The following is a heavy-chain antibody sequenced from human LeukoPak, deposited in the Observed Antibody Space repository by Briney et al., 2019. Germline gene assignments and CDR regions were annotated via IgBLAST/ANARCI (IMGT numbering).Heavy chain of an antibody. CDR3: ARGCGGPYYYYMDV. Sequence: ASVKVSCKASGGTFSSYAISWVRQAPGQGLEWMGGIIPIFGTANYAQKFQGRATITTDESTSTAYMELSSLRSEDTAVYYCARGCGGPYYYYMDVWGKGTTVTVSS. D-gene: IGHD3-16*01. V-gene: IGHV1-69*05. CDR2: IIPIFGTA. CDR1: GGTFSSYA. J-gene: IGHJ6*03.